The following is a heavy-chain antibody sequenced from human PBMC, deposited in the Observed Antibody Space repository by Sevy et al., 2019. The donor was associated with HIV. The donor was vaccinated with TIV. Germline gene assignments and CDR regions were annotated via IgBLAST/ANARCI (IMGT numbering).Heavy chain of an antibody. J-gene: IGHJ6*03. CDR3: VRGPNCGVGGCQQISPYCLDV. Sequence: GGSLRLSCAASGFTFSDHYVDWVRQAPGKGLEWVGRIRNRPNSYTTEYAASVKGRLSISRDDSRNSVYLQRNSLKTQDSAVYYCVRGPNCGVGGCQQISPYCLDVWGKGATVTVSS. D-gene: IGHD2-15*01. V-gene: IGHV3-72*01. CDR2: IRNRPNSYTT. CDR1: GFTFSDHY.